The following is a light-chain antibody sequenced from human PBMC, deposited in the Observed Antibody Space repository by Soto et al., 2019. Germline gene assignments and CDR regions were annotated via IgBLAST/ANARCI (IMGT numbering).Light chain of an antibody. V-gene: IGKV3-20*01. J-gene: IGKJ4*01. Sequence: EIVLTQSPGTLSLSPGERATLSCRASQSVSSSYLAWYQQKPGQAPRLLIYGASSRATGIPDRFSGSGSGTDFTLTISRLEPEDSAVYYCQEFASNFGGGTKVDIK. CDR1: QSVSSSY. CDR2: GAS. CDR3: QEFASN.